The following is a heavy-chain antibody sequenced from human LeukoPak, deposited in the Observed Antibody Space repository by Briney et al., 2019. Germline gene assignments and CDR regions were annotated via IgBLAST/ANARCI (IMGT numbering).Heavy chain of an antibody. D-gene: IGHD3-10*01. CDR1: GFTFSSYA. CDR3: ARQGPTGDFDN. Sequence: GGSLRLSCAASGFTFSSYAMRWVRQAPGKGLEWVSFISSTARNIHYADSVKGRFTISRDNAENSLYLQLNSLRAEDTGIYYCARQGPTGDFDNWGQGTLVTVSS. V-gene: IGHV3-21*04. J-gene: IGHJ4*02. CDR2: ISSTARNI.